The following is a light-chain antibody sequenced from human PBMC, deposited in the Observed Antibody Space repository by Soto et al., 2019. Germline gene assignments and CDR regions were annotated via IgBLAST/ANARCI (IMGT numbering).Light chain of an antibody. CDR2: AAS. V-gene: IGKV1-39*01. CDR1: QDSNSY. J-gene: IGKJ4*01. Sequence: DIQMTQSPTSLSASVGDRVTITCRASQDSNSYLNWYQHKPGKSPKLLIYAASSLQSGVPSRFSGSESGTDFTLTINSLQPDDSAIYYCQQTYTTRALTFGGGTKVEIK. CDR3: QQTYTTRALT.